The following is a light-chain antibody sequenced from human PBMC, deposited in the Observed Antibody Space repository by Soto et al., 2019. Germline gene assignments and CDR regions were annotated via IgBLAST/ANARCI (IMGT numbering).Light chain of an antibody. Sequence: EIVLTQSPGTLSLSPGERATLSCRARQSVSSSYLAWYQQKPGQAPRLLIYGASSRATGIPDRFSGSGSGTDFTLTISRLEPEDFAVYYCQQYGSSRTFXQGTKVDIK. CDR2: GAS. J-gene: IGKJ1*01. CDR3: QQYGSSRT. CDR1: QSVSSSY. V-gene: IGKV3-20*01.